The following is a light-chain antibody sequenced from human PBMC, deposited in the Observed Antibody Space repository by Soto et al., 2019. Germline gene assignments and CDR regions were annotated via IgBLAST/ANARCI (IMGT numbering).Light chain of an antibody. V-gene: IGKV3-11*01. CDR1: QSVSVY. CDR3: HQRNQ. Sequence: EVVLTQSPATLSLSKGERATLSCRASQSVSVYLAWYQQKPGQAPRLLISDASDRAAGVPVRFSGSGSGTDFTLTISSVEPEDFAMYYCHQRNQFGQGTRLEIK. J-gene: IGKJ5*01. CDR2: DAS.